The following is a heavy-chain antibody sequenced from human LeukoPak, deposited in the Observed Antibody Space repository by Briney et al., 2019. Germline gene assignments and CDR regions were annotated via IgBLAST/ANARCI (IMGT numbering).Heavy chain of an antibody. J-gene: IGHJ4*02. CDR3: ATPEPPGIAARPKPPDIFDY. D-gene: IGHD6-6*01. CDR1: GLTFSSNA. V-gene: IGHV3-23*01. CDR2: ISGSGGST. Sequence: PGRSLRLSWAASGLTFSSNAMSWVRQAPGKGLEWVSAISGSGGSTYYADSVKDRFTISRDNSKNTLYLQMNSLRAEDTAVYYCATPEPPGIAARPKPPDIFDYWGQGTLVTVSS.